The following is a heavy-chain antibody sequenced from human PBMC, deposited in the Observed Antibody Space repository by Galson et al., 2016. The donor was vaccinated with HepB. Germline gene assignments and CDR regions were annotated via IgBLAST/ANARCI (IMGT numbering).Heavy chain of an antibody. Sequence: SETLSLTCTVSGASVSSTSHCWSWIRRPPGKGLEWIGYVYNSDTNYNPSLKSRVAISADTSKNQFSLKLSSVTPADTAMYYCARREDSSGTFHHWGQGTLVTVSS. CDR2: VYNSDT. J-gene: IGHJ4*02. CDR1: GASVSSTSHC. CDR3: ARREDSSGTFHH. V-gene: IGHV4-61*01. D-gene: IGHD1-1*01.